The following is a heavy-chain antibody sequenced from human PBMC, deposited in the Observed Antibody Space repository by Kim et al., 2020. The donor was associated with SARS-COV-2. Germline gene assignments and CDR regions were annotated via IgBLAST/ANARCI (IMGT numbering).Heavy chain of an antibody. D-gene: IGHD1-26*01. CDR1: GGSFSGYY. Sequence: SETLSLTCAVYGGSFSGYYWSWIRQPPGKGLEWIGEINHSGSTNYNPSLKSRVTISVDTSKNQFSLKLSSVTAADTAVYYCARKMPPGGNSGSYYYYYGMDVWGQGTTVTVSS. CDR2: INHSGST. CDR3: ARKMPPGGNSGSYYYYYGMDV. V-gene: IGHV4-34*01. J-gene: IGHJ6*02.